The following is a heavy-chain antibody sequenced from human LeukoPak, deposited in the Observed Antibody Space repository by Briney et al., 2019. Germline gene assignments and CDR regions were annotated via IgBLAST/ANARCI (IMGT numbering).Heavy chain of an antibody. V-gene: IGHV4-34*01. CDR3: AREKVAGRWLLRGAHLDY. J-gene: IGHJ4*02. Sequence: PSETLSLTCAVYGGPFSGYYWSWIRQPPGKGLEWIGEINHSGSTNYNPSLKSRVTISVDTSKNQFSLKLSSVTAADTAVYYCAREKVAGRWLLRGAHLDYWGQGTLVTVSS. D-gene: IGHD5-24*01. CDR2: INHSGST. CDR1: GGPFSGYY.